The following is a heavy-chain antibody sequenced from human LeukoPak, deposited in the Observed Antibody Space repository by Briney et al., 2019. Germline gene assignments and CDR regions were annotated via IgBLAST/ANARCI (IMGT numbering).Heavy chain of an antibody. Sequence: SETLSLTCTVSGGSISSYYWSWIRQPPGKGLEWIGYIHYSGSTYYKPSLKSRVTISVDTSKNQFSLKLSSVTAADTAVYYCARIRSGWANYYYYYYMDVWGKGTTVTVSS. CDR2: IHYSGST. D-gene: IGHD6-19*01. J-gene: IGHJ6*03. V-gene: IGHV4-59*12. CDR3: ARIRSGWANYYYYYYMDV. CDR1: GGSISSYY.